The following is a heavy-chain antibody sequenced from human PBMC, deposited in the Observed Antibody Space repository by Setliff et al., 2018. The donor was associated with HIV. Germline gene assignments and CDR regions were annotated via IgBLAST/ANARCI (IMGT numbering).Heavy chain of an antibody. V-gene: IGHV5-51*01. J-gene: IGHJ4*02. CDR3: ARRASKASLDY. Sequence: GESLKISCKGSGYTFTSYWIGWVRQMPGKGLEWMGIIYPGDSDTRYSPSFQGRVTISADKSINTAYLQWSSLQASDTAMYYCARRASKASLDYWGQGTLVTVSA. CDR1: GYTFTSYW. CDR2: IYPGDSDT.